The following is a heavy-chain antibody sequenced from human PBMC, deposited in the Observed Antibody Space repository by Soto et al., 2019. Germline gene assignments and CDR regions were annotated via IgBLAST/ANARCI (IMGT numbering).Heavy chain of an antibody. D-gene: IGHD2-8*01. CDR2: RSAYNGKT. Sequence: QVQLVQSGAEVKKPGASVKVSCKASVYTFTSYGIRWVRQAPGQELEWMGWRSAYNGKTNYAQKLQCRATMTTDTSTSTAYMELRSLRSDDTAVYYCARSPRIVLMVYAQPDDAFDIWGQGTMVTVSS. V-gene: IGHV1-18*01. CDR3: ARSPRIVLMVYAQPDDAFDI. J-gene: IGHJ3*02. CDR1: VYTFTSYG.